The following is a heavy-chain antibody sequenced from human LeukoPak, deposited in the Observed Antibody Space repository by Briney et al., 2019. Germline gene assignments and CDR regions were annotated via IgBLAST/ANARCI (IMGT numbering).Heavy chain of an antibody. CDR3: ARRVMVAATQHNWFDP. D-gene: IGHD2-15*01. Sequence: SVKVSCKASGGTFSSYAISWVRQAPGQGLEWMGGIIPIFGTANYAQKFQGRVTITADKSTSTAYMELSSLRSEDTAVYYCARRVMVAATQHNWFDPWGQGTLVTVSS. CDR2: IIPIFGTA. V-gene: IGHV1-69*06. CDR1: GGTFSSYA. J-gene: IGHJ5*02.